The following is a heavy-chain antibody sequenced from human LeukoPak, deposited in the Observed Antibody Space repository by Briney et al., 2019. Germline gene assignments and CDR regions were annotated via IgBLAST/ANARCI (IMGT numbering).Heavy chain of an antibody. V-gene: IGHV3-53*05. Sequence: PGGSLRLSCAASGFTVSSNYMSWVRQAAGKGLEWVAVIYSGGSTYYAASVKGRFTISRDNSKNTLYLQMNRLRAEDTAVYYCARDRVDASRYYYGMDVWGQGPTVTVSS. CDR2: IYSGGST. CDR1: GFTVSSNY. CDR3: ARDRVDASRYYYGMDV. D-gene: IGHD2-15*01. J-gene: IGHJ6*02.